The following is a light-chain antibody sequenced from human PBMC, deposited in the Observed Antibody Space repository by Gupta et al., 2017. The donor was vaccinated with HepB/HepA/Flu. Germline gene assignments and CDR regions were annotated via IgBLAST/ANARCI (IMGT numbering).Light chain of an antibody. J-gene: IGKJ1*01. CDR3: QQYDSLLT. CDR1: QSIGNT. CDR2: RAS. V-gene: IGKV1-5*03. Sequence: DIQMTKSPSTLSAPVGDGVTITCRASQSIGNTLAWYQQKQGKAPNVLYDRASTLESVVPSMCSGSESGTEFTLTISSLQPDDLATYCCQQYDSLLTFGQGTKVEIK.